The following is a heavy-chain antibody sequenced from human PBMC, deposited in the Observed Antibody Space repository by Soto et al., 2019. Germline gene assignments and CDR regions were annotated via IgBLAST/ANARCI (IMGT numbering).Heavy chain of an antibody. V-gene: IGHV2-5*02. CDR2: IYWDDDK. CDR1: GFSLSTSGVG. Sequence: QITLKESGPTLVKPTQTLTLTCTFSGFSLSTSGVGVGWIRQPPGKALEWLALIYWDDDKRYSPSLKSRLTITKDTPKNQVVLTMTNMDPVDTATYYCAHSTNQHQLYDFWSGYYTVRPKNLFDYWGQGTLVTVSS. D-gene: IGHD3-3*01. CDR3: AHSTNQHQLYDFWSGYYTVRPKNLFDY. J-gene: IGHJ4*02.